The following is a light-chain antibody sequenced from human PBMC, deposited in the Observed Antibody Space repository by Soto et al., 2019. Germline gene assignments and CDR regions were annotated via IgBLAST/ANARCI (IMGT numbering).Light chain of an antibody. V-gene: IGKV1-5*01. CDR3: QQYNSPWT. CDR2: DAS. J-gene: IGKJ1*01. CDR1: QSISSY. Sequence: DIQMTQSPSSLSASVGDRVTITCRASQSISSYLNWYQQKPGKAPKLLIYDASSLESGVPSRFSGSGSGTEFTLTISSLQPDDFATYYCQQYNSPWTFGQGTKVDIK.